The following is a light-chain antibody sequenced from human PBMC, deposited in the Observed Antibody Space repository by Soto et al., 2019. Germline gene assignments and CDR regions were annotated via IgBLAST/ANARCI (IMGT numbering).Light chain of an antibody. J-gene: IGKJ5*01. Sequence: DIHLTQSPSSLSASVGDRVTITCQASQNINNYLNWYQQKPGRAPKLLIYDASNLEAGVPSRFRGSGSGTDFTFTSSRLQPEDLATYYCQQYENLPTFGQGTRLEI. CDR2: DAS. CDR3: QQYENLPT. V-gene: IGKV1-33*01. CDR1: QNINNY.